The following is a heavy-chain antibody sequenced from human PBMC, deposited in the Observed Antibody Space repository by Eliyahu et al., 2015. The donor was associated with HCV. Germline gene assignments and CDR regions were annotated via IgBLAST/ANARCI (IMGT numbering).Heavy chain of an antibody. Sequence: QVQLQESGPGLVKPSETLSLTCXVSGGSITTYYWXWIRQPPGKGLEWIGYIHYSGSTNYNPSLKSRVAISLDTSKNQFSLNLTSVTAADTAVYYCASGGGGIAVAGTGGWFDPWGQGTLVTVSS. J-gene: IGHJ5*02. V-gene: IGHV4-59*01. CDR1: GGSITTYY. CDR2: IHYSGST. D-gene: IGHD6-19*01. CDR3: ASGGGGIAVAGTGGWFDP.